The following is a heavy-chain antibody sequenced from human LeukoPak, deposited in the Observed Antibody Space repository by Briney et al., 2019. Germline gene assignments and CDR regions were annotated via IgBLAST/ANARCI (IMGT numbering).Heavy chain of an antibody. CDR3: ARDRVDIAVVVAAPTPFDY. J-gene: IGHJ4*02. D-gene: IGHD2-15*01. V-gene: IGHV3-7*01. Sequence: GGSLRLSCAASGFTFSSYWMSWVRQAPGKGLEWVANIKQDGSEKYYVDSVKGRFTISRDNAKNSLYLQMNSLRAEDTAVYYCARDRVDIAVVVAAPTPFDYWGQGTLVTVSS. CDR2: IKQDGSEK. CDR1: GFTFSSYW.